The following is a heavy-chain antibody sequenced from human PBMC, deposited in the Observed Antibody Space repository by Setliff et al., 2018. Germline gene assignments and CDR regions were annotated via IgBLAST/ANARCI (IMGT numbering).Heavy chain of an antibody. J-gene: IGHJ6*03. Sequence: ASVKVSCKTSGYSFTVFGISWVRQAPGQGLEWMGWISPYYGSTDYAQKFQGRVTMTTDTSASTAYMDLSSLRSDDMAVYYCARGRPTANPYYYYYMDVWGKGTTVTVSS. D-gene: IGHD4-4*01. CDR2: ISPYYGST. V-gene: IGHV1-18*03. CDR3: ARGRPTANPYYYYYMDV. CDR1: GYSFTVFG.